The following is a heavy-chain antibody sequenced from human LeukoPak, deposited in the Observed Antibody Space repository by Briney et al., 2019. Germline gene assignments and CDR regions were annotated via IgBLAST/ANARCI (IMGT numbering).Heavy chain of an antibody. Sequence: PGGSLRLSCAASGFTFSSYSMNWVRQAPGKGLEWVSSISSSSSYIYYADSVKGRFTISRDNAKNSLYLQMNSLRAEDTAVYYCARVALYDSSGYHTYNDAFDIWGQGTMVTVSS. V-gene: IGHV3-21*01. CDR1: GFTFSSYS. J-gene: IGHJ3*02. D-gene: IGHD3-22*01. CDR2: ISSSSSYI. CDR3: ARVALYDSSGYHTYNDAFDI.